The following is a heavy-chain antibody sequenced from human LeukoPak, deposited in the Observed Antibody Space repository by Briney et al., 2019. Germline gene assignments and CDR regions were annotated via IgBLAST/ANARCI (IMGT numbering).Heavy chain of an antibody. J-gene: IGHJ4*02. Sequence: PGGSLRLSCAASGFTFSDYYMSWTRQAPGKGLEWVSYISSSGSTIYYADSVKGRFTISRDNAKNSLYLQMNSLRAEDTAVYYCARSPTVTQTFDYWGQGTLVTVSS. CDR3: ARSPTVTQTFDY. CDR1: GFTFSDYY. D-gene: IGHD4-17*01. CDR2: ISSSGSTI. V-gene: IGHV3-11*01.